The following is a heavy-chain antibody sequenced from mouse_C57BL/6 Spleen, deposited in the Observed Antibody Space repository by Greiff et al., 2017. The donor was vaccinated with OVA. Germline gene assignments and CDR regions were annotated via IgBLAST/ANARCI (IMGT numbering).Heavy chain of an antibody. CDR3: AREGVNWDFDY. D-gene: IGHD4-1*01. Sequence: QVQLKQPGAELVKPGASVKLSCKASGYTFTSYWMHWVKQRPGRGLEWIGRIDPNSGGTKYNEKFKSKATLTVDKPSSTAYMQLSSLTSEDSAVYYCAREGVNWDFDYWGQGTTLTVSS. J-gene: IGHJ2*01. CDR1: GYTFTSYW. CDR2: IDPNSGGT. V-gene: IGHV1-72*01.